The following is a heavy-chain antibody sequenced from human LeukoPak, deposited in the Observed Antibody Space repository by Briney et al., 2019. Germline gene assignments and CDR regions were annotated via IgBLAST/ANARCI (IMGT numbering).Heavy chain of an antibody. CDR3: ARVSEEEGGYSYGFDY. V-gene: IGHV4-31*03. Sequence: TSQTLSLTCTVSGGSISSGGYYWSWIRQHPGKGLEWIGYIYYSGSTYYNPSLKSRVTISVDTSKNQFSLKLSSATAADTAVYYCARVSEEEGGYSYGFDYWGQGTLVTVSS. CDR2: IYYSGST. J-gene: IGHJ4*02. CDR1: GGSISSGGYY. D-gene: IGHD5-18*01.